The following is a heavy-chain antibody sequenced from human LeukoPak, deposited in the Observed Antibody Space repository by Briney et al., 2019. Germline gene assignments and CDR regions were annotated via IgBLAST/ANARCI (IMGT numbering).Heavy chain of an antibody. D-gene: IGHD6-13*01. CDR1: GFSFSSYS. CDR3: ARDWARQQLVPPYYYYYYMDV. Sequence: GGSLRLSCAASGFSFSSYSMNWVRQAPGKGLEWVSSISSSSSYIYYADSVKGRFTISRDNAKNSLYLQMNSLRAEDTAVYYCARDWARQQLVPPYYYYYYMDVWGKGTTVTVSS. CDR2: ISSSSSYI. V-gene: IGHV3-21*01. J-gene: IGHJ6*03.